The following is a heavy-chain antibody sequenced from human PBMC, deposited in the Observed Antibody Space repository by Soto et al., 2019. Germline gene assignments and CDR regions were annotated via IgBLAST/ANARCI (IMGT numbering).Heavy chain of an antibody. CDR1: GGSISSYY. Sequence: SETLSLTCTVSGGSISSYYWSWIRQPPGKGLEWIGYIYYSGSTNYNPSLKSRVTISVDTSKNQFSLKLSSVTAADTAVYYCARLMVSNKRRIWFDPWGQGTLVTVSS. CDR2: IYYSGST. J-gene: IGHJ5*02. V-gene: IGHV4-59*08. D-gene: IGHD2-8*01. CDR3: ARLMVSNKRRIWFDP.